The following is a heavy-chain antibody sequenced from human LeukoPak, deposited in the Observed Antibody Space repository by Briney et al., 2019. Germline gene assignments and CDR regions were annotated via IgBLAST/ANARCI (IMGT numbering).Heavy chain of an antibody. CDR3: AIDRGLGYSIRSNWFDP. J-gene: IGHJ5*02. CDR2: INPNSGGT. D-gene: IGHD6-13*01. CDR1: GYTFTGYY. V-gene: IGHV1-2*02. Sequence: ASVKVSCKASGYTFTGYYMHWVRQAPGQGREWMGWINPNSGGTDYAQKFQGRVTMTRDTSISTAYMELSRLRSDDTAVYYCAIDRGLGYSIRSNWFDPWGQGTLVTVSS.